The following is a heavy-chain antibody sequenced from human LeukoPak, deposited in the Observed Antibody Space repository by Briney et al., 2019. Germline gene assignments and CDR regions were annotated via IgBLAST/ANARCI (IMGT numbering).Heavy chain of an antibody. CDR1: GFTFSSYW. V-gene: IGHV3-74*01. D-gene: IGHD2-15*01. CDR3: ARGRYCSGSSCCFDY. CDR2: VNTDGSST. J-gene: IGHJ4*02. Sequence: PGGSLRLSCAVSGFTFSSYWMHWVRQPPGKGLVWVSRVNTDGSSTTYADSVRGLFTISRDNAKNTLYLQMNSLRAEDTAVYYCARGRYCSGSSCCFDYWGQGTLVTVSS.